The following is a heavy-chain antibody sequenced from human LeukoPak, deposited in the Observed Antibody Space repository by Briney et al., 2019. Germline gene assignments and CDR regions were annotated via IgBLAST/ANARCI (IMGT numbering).Heavy chain of an antibody. V-gene: IGHV3-74*01. CDR1: GFTFSSYW. D-gene: IGHD2-15*01. J-gene: IGHJ4*02. Sequence: GGSLRLSCAASGFTFSSYWMHWVGQAPGKGLVWFSRVNGDGDSTSYADSVKGRFTISRDNAKNTLYLQMNSLRAEDTAVYYCARDNRGSYDYWGQGTLVTVSS. CDR2: VNGDGDST. CDR3: ARDNRGSYDY.